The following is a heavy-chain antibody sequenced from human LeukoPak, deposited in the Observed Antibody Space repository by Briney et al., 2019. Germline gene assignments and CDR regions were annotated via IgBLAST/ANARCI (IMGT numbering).Heavy chain of an antibody. V-gene: IGHV3-7*03. J-gene: IGHJ4*02. CDR3: ARQMTPHGNFDY. Sequence: GGSLRLSCAASGFIFRSYWMGWVRQAPGKGLEWVASINQNGNEKYYVGSVKGRFTISRDNAKNSLSLQMNSLKAEDTAVYYCARQMTPHGNFDYWGQGTLVTVSS. D-gene: IGHD1-26*01. CDR1: GFIFRSYW. CDR2: INQNGNEK.